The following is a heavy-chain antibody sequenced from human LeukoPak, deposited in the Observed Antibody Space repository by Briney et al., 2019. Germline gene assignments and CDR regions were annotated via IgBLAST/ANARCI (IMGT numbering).Heavy chain of an antibody. D-gene: IGHD1-26*01. CDR2: IYYSGST. V-gene: IGHV4-59*01. Sequence: SETLSLTCTVSGGSISSYFWSWIRQPPGKGLEWIGYIYYSGSTNYNPSLKSRVTISVDTSKNQFSLKLSSVTAADTAVYYCARAGWAIYFDYWGQGTLVTVSS. J-gene: IGHJ4*02. CDR1: GGSISSYF. CDR3: ARAGWAIYFDY.